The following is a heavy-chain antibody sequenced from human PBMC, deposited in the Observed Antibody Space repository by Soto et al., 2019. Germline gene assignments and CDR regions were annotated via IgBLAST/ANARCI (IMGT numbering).Heavy chain of an antibody. D-gene: IGHD3-22*01. J-gene: IGHJ4*02. V-gene: IGHV4-39*01. CDR2: IHYSGST. CDR1: GGSINSNIYY. CDR3: ASQHYYDSSGYYVVY. Sequence: QLQLQESGPGLVKPSETLSLTCTVSGGSINSNIYYWGWIRQPPGKGLEWIGSIHYSGSTYYDSSLNGRVTIPVDTSKNQFSLKLSYVTAADTAVYYCASQHYYDSSGYYVVYWGQGTLVTVSS.